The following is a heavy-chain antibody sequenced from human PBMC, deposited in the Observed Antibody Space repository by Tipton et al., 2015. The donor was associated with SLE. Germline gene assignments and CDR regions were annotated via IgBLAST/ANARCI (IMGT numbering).Heavy chain of an antibody. CDR3: ARGYSSSWLIDY. Sequence: TLSLTCTVSGGSISSGSYYWSWIRQPAGKGLEWIGRIYTSGSTNYNPSLKSRVTISVDTSKNQFSPKLNSVTAADTAVYYCARGYSSSWLIDYWGQGTLVTVSS. CDR2: IYTSGST. V-gene: IGHV4-61*02. J-gene: IGHJ4*02. D-gene: IGHD6-13*01. CDR1: GGSISSGSYY.